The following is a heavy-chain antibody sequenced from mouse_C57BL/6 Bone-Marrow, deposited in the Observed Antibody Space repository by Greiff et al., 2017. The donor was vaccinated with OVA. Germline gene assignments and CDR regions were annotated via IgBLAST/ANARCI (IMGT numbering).Heavy chain of an antibody. J-gene: IGHJ3*01. CDR1: GYTFTSYW. V-gene: IGHV1-64*01. Sequence: QVQLQQPGAELVKPGASVKLSCKASGYTFTSYWMHWVKQRPGQGLEWIGIIHPNSGSTNYNEKFKSKATLTVDKSSSTAYMQLSSLTSEDSAVYYCARGGFYYYGSSPFAYWGQGTLVTVSA. CDR3: ARGGFYYYGSSPFAY. D-gene: IGHD1-1*01. CDR2: IHPNSGST.